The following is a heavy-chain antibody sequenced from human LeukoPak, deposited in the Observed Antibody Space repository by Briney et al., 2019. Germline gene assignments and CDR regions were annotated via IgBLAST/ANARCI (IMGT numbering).Heavy chain of an antibody. V-gene: IGHV3-23*01. CDR1: GFTLSSYA. Sequence: GGSLRLSCAASGFTLSSYAMSWVRQAPGKGLEWVSAISGSGGSTYYADSVKGRFTISRDNSKNTLYLQMNSLRAEDTAVYYCAKAVVPAAILRGTRPFDYWGQGTLVTVSS. D-gene: IGHD2-2*02. CDR3: AKAVVPAAILRGTRPFDY. J-gene: IGHJ4*02. CDR2: ISGSGGST.